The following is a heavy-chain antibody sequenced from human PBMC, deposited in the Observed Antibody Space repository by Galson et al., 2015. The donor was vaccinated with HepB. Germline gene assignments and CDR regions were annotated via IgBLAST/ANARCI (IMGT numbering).Heavy chain of an antibody. Sequence: SETLSLTCTVSGGSISPYYWSWIRQPPGKGLEWIGYIHYIGSTNYNPSLKSRVSISVDTSKNHFSLKLTSVTAADTAVYYCARGSDWYAYWGQGTLVTVSS. V-gene: IGHV4-59*08. D-gene: IGHD6-19*01. CDR3: ARGSDWYAY. J-gene: IGHJ4*02. CDR1: GGSISPYY. CDR2: IHYIGST.